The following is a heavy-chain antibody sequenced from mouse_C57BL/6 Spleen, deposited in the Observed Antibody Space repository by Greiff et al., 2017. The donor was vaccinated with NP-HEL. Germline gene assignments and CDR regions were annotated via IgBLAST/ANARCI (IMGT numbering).Heavy chain of an antibody. Sequence: QVQLQQPGAELVKPGASVKLSCKASGYTFTSYWMHWVKQRPGQGLEWIGMIHPNSGSTNYNEKFKSKATLTVDKSSSTAYMQLSSLTSEDSAVYYCARCDYGSSWFAYWGQGTLVTVSA. J-gene: IGHJ3*01. CDR3: ARCDYGSSWFAY. V-gene: IGHV1-64*01. D-gene: IGHD1-1*01. CDR2: IHPNSGST. CDR1: GYTFTSYW.